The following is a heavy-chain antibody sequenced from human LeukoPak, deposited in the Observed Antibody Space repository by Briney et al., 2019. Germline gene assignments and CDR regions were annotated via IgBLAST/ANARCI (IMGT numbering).Heavy chain of an antibody. CDR3: ARTATVTTYYYYGMDV. Sequence: SVKVSCKASGGTFSSYAISWVRQAPGQGLEWMGGIIPIFGTANYAQKFQGRVTITADESTSTAYMELSSLRPEDTAVYYCARTATVTTYYYYGMDVWGQGTTVTVSS. V-gene: IGHV1-69*01. J-gene: IGHJ6*02. CDR2: IIPIFGTA. CDR1: GGTFSSYA. D-gene: IGHD4-11*01.